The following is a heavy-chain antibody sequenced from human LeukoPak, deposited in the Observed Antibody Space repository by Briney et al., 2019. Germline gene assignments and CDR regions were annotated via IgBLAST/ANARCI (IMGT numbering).Heavy chain of an antibody. Sequence: GGSLRHSCAASGFTFSSYWMHWVRQAPGKGLVWVSRIKSEGSSTKYADFVKGRVTISRDDAKNTLWLQMNSLRAEDTAVYYCATDLGYGGYSNFDFWGQGTLVTVSS. CDR3: ATDLGYGGYSNFDF. D-gene: IGHD4-23*01. J-gene: IGHJ4*02. V-gene: IGHV3-74*01. CDR1: GFTFSSYW. CDR2: IKSEGSST.